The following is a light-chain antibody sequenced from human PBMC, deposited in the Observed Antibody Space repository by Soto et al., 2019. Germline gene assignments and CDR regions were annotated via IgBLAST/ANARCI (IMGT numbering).Light chain of an antibody. J-gene: IGLJ2*01. V-gene: IGLV2-14*01. Sequence: QSVLTQPASVSGSPGQSITISCTGTVSDIAAYNYVSWYQQHPGKAPKLIIYDVNYRPSGVSHRFSGSKSGNTASLTISGLQADDEADYHCSSYTSSTLVVFGGGTKVTVL. CDR1: VSDIAAYNY. CDR2: DVN. CDR3: SSYTSSTLVV.